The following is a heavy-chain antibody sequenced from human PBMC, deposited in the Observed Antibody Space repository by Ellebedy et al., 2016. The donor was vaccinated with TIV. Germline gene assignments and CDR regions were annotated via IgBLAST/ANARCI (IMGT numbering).Heavy chain of an antibody. Sequence: MPSETLSLTCTISGASFGSYFWSWIRQSPGKGLEWIGYIYYSGIANYNPSLGSRVAMSVDVSKNQFSLQLNSVTAADSAIYYCARARYTGYDSTLGYWGQGTLVTVSS. CDR2: IYYSGIA. CDR1: GASFGSYF. V-gene: IGHV4-59*01. CDR3: ARARYTGYDSTLGY. D-gene: IGHD5-12*01. J-gene: IGHJ4*02.